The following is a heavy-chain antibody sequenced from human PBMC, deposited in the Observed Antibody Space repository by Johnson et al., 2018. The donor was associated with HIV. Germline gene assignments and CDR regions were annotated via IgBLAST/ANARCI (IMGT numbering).Heavy chain of an antibody. CDR2: MWYDGSKK. CDR1: GFTFSSYG. V-gene: IGHV3-33*01. J-gene: IGHJ3*02. D-gene: IGHD6-13*01. CDR3: AAGGVPALDI. Sequence: QVQLVESGGGLVQPGGSLRLSCAASGFTFSSYGMHWVRQAPGKGLEWVAGMWYDGSKKDYADSVKGRFTISRDNSKNTLHLQINSLRAEDTAVYYCAAGGVPALDIWGQGTMVTASS.